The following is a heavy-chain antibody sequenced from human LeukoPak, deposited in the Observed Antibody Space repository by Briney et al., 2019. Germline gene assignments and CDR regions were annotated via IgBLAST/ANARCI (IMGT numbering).Heavy chain of an antibody. CDR3: ARDRLTTVTTFHFDY. J-gene: IGHJ4*02. D-gene: IGHD4-17*01. Sequence: GRSLRLSCAASGFTLSTYAMHWVRQAPGKGLEWVAVIWSDTTNKYYADSVEGRFTISRDNSKNTLYLQMSSLRAEDTAMYYCARDRLTTVTTFHFDYWGQGTLVTVSS. CDR2: IWSDTTNK. CDR1: GFTLSTYA. V-gene: IGHV3-33*01.